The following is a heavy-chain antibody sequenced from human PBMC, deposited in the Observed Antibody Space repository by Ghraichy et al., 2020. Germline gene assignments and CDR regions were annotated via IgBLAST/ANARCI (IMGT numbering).Heavy chain of an antibody. Sequence: SETLSLTCTVSGGSISTYYWSWIRQPPGKGLEYIGYIYHSGSTNYNPSLKTRVTISVDTSKNQFSLKLSSVTAADTAVYYCARDGGFTSGTYRFDPWGQGTLVTVSS. CDR2: IYHSGST. CDR1: GGSISTYY. V-gene: IGHV4-59*01. J-gene: IGHJ5*02. D-gene: IGHD3-10*01. CDR3: ARDGGFTSGTYRFDP.